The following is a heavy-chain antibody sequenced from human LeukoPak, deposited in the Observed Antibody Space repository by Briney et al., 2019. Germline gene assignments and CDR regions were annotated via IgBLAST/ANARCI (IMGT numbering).Heavy chain of an antibody. V-gene: IGHV4-34*01. D-gene: IGHD2-2*01. Sequence: SETLSLTCAVYGGSFSGYYWSWIRQPPGKGLEWIGEINHSGSTNYNPSLKSRVTISVDTSKNQFSLKLSSVTAADTAVYYRARFQLLARYYFDYWGQGTLVTVSS. CDR3: ARFQLLARYYFDY. CDR2: INHSGST. J-gene: IGHJ4*02. CDR1: GGSFSGYY.